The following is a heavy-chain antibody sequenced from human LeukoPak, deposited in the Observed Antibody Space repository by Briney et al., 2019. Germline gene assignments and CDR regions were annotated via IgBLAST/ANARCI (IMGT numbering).Heavy chain of an antibody. Sequence: SETLSLTCTVSGGSINTYYWTWIRQSAGKGLEWIGRLFSSGGTGYNPSLKGRVSMSVDTSKSQISLEMTSVTAADTAVYYCSRGLVYSSGYDYGSDVWGQGITVTVSS. V-gene: IGHV4-4*07. CDR2: LFSSGGT. CDR3: SRGLVYSSGYDYGSDV. J-gene: IGHJ6*02. CDR1: GGSINTYY. D-gene: IGHD6-19*01.